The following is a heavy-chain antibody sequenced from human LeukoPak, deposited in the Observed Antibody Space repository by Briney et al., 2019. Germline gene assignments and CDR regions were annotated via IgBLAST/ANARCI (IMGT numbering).Heavy chain of an antibody. V-gene: IGHV4-4*07. CDR3: ARARSGWHWFDP. Sequence: PSETLSLTCTVSGVSISNYFWAWIRQSAGKGLEWVGRMSTSGSTNYNPSLKSRVTISVDTSKNQFSLKLSSVTAADTAVYYCARARSGWHWFDPWGQGTLVTVSS. CDR1: GVSISNYF. J-gene: IGHJ5*02. D-gene: IGHD6-19*01. CDR2: MSTSGST.